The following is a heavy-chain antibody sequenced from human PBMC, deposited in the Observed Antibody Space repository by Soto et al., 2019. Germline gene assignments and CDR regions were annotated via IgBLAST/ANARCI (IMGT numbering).Heavy chain of an antibody. CDR1: GFSLTDTGVG. Sequence: QITLKESGPTLVKPPQTLTLTCTFSGFSLTDTGVGVGWIRQPPGKALEWLALFYGVDDRRYSPSQKSRLIHTRDTSKTQVVLTTTGMFRGDRATYYRAYRHYYGSGNLGMDVWGLGTKVTVSS. J-gene: IGHJ6*02. CDR3: AYRHYYGSGNLGMDV. V-gene: IGHV2-5*02. CDR2: FYGVDDR. D-gene: IGHD3-10*01.